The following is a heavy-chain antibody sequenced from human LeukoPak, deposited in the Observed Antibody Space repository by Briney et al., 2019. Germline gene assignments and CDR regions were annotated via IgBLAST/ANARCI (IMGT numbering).Heavy chain of an antibody. V-gene: IGHV3-48*03. CDR1: GFTFSSYE. CDR3: ARDRRRGVTPINYFDY. J-gene: IGHJ4*02. CDR2: ISSSGSTI. D-gene: IGHD2-21*02. Sequence: GGSLRLSCAASGFTFSSYEMNWVRQATGKGLEWVSYISSSGSTIYYAGSVKGRFTISRDNAKNSLYLQMNSLRAEDTAVYYCARDRRRGVTPINYFDYWGQGTLVTVSS.